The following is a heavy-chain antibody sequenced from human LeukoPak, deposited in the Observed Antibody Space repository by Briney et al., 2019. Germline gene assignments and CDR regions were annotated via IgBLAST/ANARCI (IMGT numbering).Heavy chain of an antibody. Sequence: PSETLSLTFTVSGGSISSYYWSWIRQPPGKGLEWIGYIYYSGSTNYNPSLKSRVTISVDTSKNQFSLKLSSVTAADTAVYYCERGKQQLNAFDIWGQGTMVTVSS. CDR1: GGSISSYY. J-gene: IGHJ3*02. D-gene: IGHD6-13*01. V-gene: IGHV4-59*08. CDR2: IYYSGST. CDR3: ERGKQQLNAFDI.